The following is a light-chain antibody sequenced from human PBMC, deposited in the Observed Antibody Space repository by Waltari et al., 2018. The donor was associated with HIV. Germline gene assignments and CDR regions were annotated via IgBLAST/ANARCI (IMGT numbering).Light chain of an antibody. CDR2: DAS. Sequence: EIVLTQSPATLSLSPGERATLSCRASQTVSSYLGWYQVKPGQAPRLLIYDASKRATGIPARFSGSGSGTDFTLTISSLEPEDSAFYYCQQRSNWPPAFGGGTKVEIK. CDR3: QQRSNWPPA. CDR1: QTVSSY. V-gene: IGKV3-11*01. J-gene: IGKJ4*01.